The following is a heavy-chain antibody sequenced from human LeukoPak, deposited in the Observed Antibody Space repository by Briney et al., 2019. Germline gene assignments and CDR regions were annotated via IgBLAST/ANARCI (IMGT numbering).Heavy chain of an antibody. V-gene: IGHV4-4*07. J-gene: IGHJ5*02. Sequence: SETLSLTCTVSGGSISSYYWSWIRQPAGKGLEWIGRIYTSGSTNYNPSLKSRVTMSVDTSKNQFSLKLSSVTAADTAVYYCARDFGYGDYDEWYDPWGQGTLVTVSS. CDR2: IYTSGST. CDR1: GGSISSYY. D-gene: IGHD4-17*01. CDR3: ARDFGYGDYDEWYDP.